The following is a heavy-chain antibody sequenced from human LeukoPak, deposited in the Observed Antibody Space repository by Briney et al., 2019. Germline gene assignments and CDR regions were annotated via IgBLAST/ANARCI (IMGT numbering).Heavy chain of an antibody. J-gene: IGHJ4*02. CDR1: GFTFTDYW. CDR3: ATSRAAAGCD. Sequence: PGGSLRLSCAASGFTFTDYWMSWVRQAPGKGLEWVANIGQDGSNKFYVASVKGRFSISRDNAKNSVFLQMNNLRVEDTAIYYCATSRAAAGCDLGQGTLVTVSS. CDR2: IGQDGSNK. D-gene: IGHD6-13*01. V-gene: IGHV3-7*03.